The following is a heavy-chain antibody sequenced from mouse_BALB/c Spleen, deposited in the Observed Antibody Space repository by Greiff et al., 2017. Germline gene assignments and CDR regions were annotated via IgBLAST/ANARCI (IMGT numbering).Heavy chain of an antibody. V-gene: IGHV7-1*02. D-gene: IGHD1-3*01. CDR3: ARDAYGSSFAY. Sequence: EVQLVQSGGGLVQPGGSLRMSCETSGFTFSDFLMDWVHQPPGKGLEWIAASRNKANDYTTEYSASVKGRFIVSRDTSQSILYLQMNALRAEDTAIYYCARDAYGSSFAYWGQGTLVTVSA. CDR2: SRNKANDYTT. J-gene: IGHJ3*01. CDR1: GFTFSDFL.